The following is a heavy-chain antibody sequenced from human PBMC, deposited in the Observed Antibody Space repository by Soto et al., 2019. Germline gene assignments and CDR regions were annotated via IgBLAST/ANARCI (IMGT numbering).Heavy chain of an antibody. Sequence: QLQLQESGPGLVKPSETLSLTCTVSGGAISGSTYYWGWIRQYPGKGLEWVANVYYTETTAYNPSLKSRLTISVHMSKNQFSLKVKSVTAADTAIYYCARLMFRGGDFDYWGQGTLVTVSS. CDR2: VYYTETT. J-gene: IGHJ4*02. CDR3: ARLMFRGGDFDY. V-gene: IGHV4-39*01. D-gene: IGHD2-15*01. CDR1: GGAISGSTYY.